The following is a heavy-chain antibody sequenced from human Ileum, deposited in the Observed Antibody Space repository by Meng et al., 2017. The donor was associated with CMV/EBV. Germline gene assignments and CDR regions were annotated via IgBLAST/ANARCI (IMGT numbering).Heavy chain of an antibody. CDR2: INPNNGDT. Sequence: ASVKVSCKASGYTFNDYYMHWVRQAPGQGPEWMGWINPNNGDTNYAQKFQGRVTMSRDSSIRSAYMQLSSLASDDTAVYYCMAQRGYGYAPTFDSWGQGTLVTVSS. CDR1: GYTFNDYY. D-gene: IGHD5-18*01. CDR3: MAQRGYGYAPTFDS. V-gene: IGHV1-2*02. J-gene: IGHJ4*02.